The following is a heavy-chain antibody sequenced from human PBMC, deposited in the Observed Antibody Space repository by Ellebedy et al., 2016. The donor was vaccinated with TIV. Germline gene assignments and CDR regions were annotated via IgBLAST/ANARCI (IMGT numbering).Heavy chain of an antibody. Sequence: PGGSLRLSCAASGFTFDDYVMSWVRQAPGKGLEWVSDINWNGGRTGYADSVKGRFTISRDNARNSLFLQMNSLRAEDTALYYCTRRDYGSGSYDYWGQGTLVTVSS. V-gene: IGHV3-20*04. CDR3: TRRDYGSGSYDY. CDR1: GFTFDDYV. CDR2: INWNGGRT. J-gene: IGHJ4*02. D-gene: IGHD3-10*01.